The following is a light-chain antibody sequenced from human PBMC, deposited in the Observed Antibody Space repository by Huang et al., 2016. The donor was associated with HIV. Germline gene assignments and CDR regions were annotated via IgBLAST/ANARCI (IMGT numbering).Light chain of an antibody. J-gene: IGKJ2*01. CDR3: QQYNKWPPEYT. V-gene: IGKV3-15*01. CDR1: QSVNTN. CDR2: AAS. Sequence: VMMSQSPATLAASPGERVTLSCGASQSVNTNLAWYQQKPGQPPRLLIYAASTRATGGPARFAGSGSGTEFTLTIGSLQSDDFAVYYCQQYNKWPPEYTFGQGTRLEIK.